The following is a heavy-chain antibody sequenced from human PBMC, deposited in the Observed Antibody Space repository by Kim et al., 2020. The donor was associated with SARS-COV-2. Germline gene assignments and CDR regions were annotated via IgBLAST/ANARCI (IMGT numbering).Heavy chain of an antibody. Sequence: SGPTLVNPTQTLTLTCSFSGFSLTPDRLVGVTWVRQPPGKALEWLALIYGNDEKRYTPSLKSSLTSAKDTTENRVVLTLTNVDPVDTGTYYCAHDSPGLYGFDVWGQGNTVTVSS. CDR2: IYGNDEK. D-gene: IGHD2-21*02. CDR1: GFSLTPDRLVG. CDR3: AHDSPGLYGFDV. V-gene: IGHV2-5*01. J-gene: IGHJ6*02.